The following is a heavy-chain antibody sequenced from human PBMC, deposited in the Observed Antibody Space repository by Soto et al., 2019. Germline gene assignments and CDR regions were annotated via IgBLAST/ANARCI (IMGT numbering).Heavy chain of an antibody. CDR2: FDPEDGET. CDR3: ATEGSGWYSSSPPLDY. V-gene: IGHV1-24*01. J-gene: IGHJ4*02. CDR1: GYTLTELS. Sequence: GASVKVSCKVSGYTLTELSMHWVRQAPGKGLEWMGGFDPEDGETIYAQKFQGRVTMTEDTSTDTAYMELSSLRSEDTAVYYCATEGSGWYSSSPPLDYWGQGTLVTVSS. D-gene: IGHD6-19*01.